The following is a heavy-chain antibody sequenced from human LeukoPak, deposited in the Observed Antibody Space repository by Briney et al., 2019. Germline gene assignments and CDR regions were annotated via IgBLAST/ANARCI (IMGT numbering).Heavy chain of an antibody. Sequence: SETLSLTCTVYGGSFSGYYWSWIRQPPGKGLEWIGEINHSGSTNYNPSLKSRVTISVDTSKNQFSLKLSSVTAADTAVYYCARGPRVPRIYCSGGSCYSNWFDPRGQGTLVTVSS. J-gene: IGHJ5*02. CDR2: INHSGST. D-gene: IGHD2-15*01. CDR1: GGSFSGYY. V-gene: IGHV4-34*01. CDR3: ARGPRVPRIYCSGGSCYSNWFDP.